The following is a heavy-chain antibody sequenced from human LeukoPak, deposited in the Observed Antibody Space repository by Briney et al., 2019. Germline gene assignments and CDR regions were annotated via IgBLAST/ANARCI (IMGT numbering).Heavy chain of an antibody. J-gene: IGHJ6*03. CDR2: IIPIFGTA. CDR3: ASPGHIAVAATRGYYYYMDV. D-gene: IGHD6-19*01. CDR1: GGTFSSYA. Sequence: GSSVKVSCKASGGTFSSYAISWVRQAPGQGLEWMGGIIPIFGTANYAQKFQGRVTITTDESTSTAYMELSSLRSEDTAVYYCASPGHIAVAATRGYYYYMDVWGKGTTVTVSS. V-gene: IGHV1-69*05.